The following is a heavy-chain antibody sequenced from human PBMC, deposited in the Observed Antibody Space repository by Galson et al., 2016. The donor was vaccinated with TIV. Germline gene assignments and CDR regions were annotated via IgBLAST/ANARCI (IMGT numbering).Heavy chain of an antibody. V-gene: IGHV1-69*13. CDR1: GGPFFSSYA. CDR2: IIPIFGTA. J-gene: IGHJ4*02. Sequence: SVKVSCKASGGPFFSSYAISWVRQAPGQRLEWMGRIIPIFGTADYAQKFQGRVTITADESTSTAYMELSSLRSEDTAVYYCTRHQGYCSGGSCLLDYWGQGTLVTVSS. D-gene: IGHD2-15*01. CDR3: TRHQGYCSGGSCLLDY.